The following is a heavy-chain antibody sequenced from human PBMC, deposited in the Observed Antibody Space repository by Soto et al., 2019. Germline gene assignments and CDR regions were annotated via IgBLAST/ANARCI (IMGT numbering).Heavy chain of an antibody. D-gene: IGHD4-17*01. V-gene: IGHV3-30-3*01. CDR2: ISYDGSNK. CDR1: GFTFSSYA. CDR3: ARAYATVTTLVDY. J-gene: IGHJ4*02. Sequence: LRLSCAASGFTFSSYAMHWVRQAPGKGLEWVAVISYDGSNKYYADSVKGRFTISRDNSKNTLYLQMNSLRAEDTAVYYCARAYATVTTLVDYWGQGTLATVSS.